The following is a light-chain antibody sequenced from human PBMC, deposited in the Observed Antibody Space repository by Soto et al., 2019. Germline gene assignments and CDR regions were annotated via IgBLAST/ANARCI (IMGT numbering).Light chain of an antibody. J-gene: IGLJ2*01. Sequence: QSVLTQPPSASGTPGQRVTISCSGSSSNIGSNTLNWYQQLPGTAPQLLIYSNNQRPSGVPDRSSVSTSSTSASLAISGLQAEDEDDYYCASWDDSLNRVVFGGGTKLTVL. CDR3: ASWDDSLNRVV. CDR1: SSNIGSNT. CDR2: SNN. V-gene: IGLV1-44*01.